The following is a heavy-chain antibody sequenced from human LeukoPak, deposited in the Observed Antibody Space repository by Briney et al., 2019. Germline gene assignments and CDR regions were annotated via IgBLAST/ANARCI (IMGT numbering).Heavy chain of an antibody. J-gene: IGHJ4*02. CDR3: ATSSSWYRFDY. Sequence: SETLSLTCAVSGGSITTHSSYWGWIRQPPGKGLEWIGSIYYGGNTYYSPSLKSRVTISIDTSKNQFSLNLRSVTAADTAMYYCATSSSWYRFDYWGQGTLVTVSS. D-gene: IGHD6-13*01. CDR1: GGSITTHSSY. CDR2: IYYGGNT. V-gene: IGHV4-39*01.